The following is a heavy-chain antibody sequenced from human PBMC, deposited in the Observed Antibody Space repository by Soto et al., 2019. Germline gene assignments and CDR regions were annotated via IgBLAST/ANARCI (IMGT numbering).Heavy chain of an antibody. J-gene: IGHJ4*02. CDR2: ISGSGGST. CDR3: AKGGRCSSTSCQYFDY. D-gene: IGHD2-2*01. V-gene: IGHV3-23*01. CDR1: GFTFSSYA. Sequence: EVQLLESGGGLVQPGGSPRLSCAASGFTFSSYAMSWVRQAPGKGLEWVSAISGSGGSTYYADSVKGRFTISRDNSKNTLYLQMNSLRAEDTAVYYCAKGGRCSSTSCQYFDYWGQGTLVSVSS.